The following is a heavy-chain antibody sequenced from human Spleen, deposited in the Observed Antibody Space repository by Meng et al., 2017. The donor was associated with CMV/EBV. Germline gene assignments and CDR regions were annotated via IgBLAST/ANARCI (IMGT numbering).Heavy chain of an antibody. CDR1: GFTFSSNP. V-gene: IGHV3-30*04. CDR2: ISFDGKDK. Sequence: GESLKISCAASGFTFSSNPMHWVRQAPGKGLEWVAFISFDGKDKFYANSVKGRFTISRDNSKSTLYLQMNSLRAEDTAVYYCARWDPVGSIFDYWGQGTLVTVSS. J-gene: IGHJ4*02. CDR3: ARWDPVGSIFDY. D-gene: IGHD1-26*01.